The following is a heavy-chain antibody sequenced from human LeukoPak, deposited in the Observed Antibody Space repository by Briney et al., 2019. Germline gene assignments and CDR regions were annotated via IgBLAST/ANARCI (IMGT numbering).Heavy chain of an antibody. CDR3: ARGHCSSTSCYLFDY. D-gene: IGHD2-2*01. CDR1: GFTFSNYM. CDR2: ISYDGSNK. V-gene: IGHV3-30-3*01. J-gene: IGHJ4*02. Sequence: GGSLRLSCAASGFTFSNYMMHWVRQAPGKGLEWVAVISYDGSNKYYADSVKGRFTISRDNSKNTLYLQMNSLRAEDTAVYYCARGHCSSTSCYLFDYWGQGTLVTVSS.